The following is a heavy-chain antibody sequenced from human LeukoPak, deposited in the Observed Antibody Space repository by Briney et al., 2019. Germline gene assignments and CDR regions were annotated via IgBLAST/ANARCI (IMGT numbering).Heavy chain of an antibody. CDR3: ARTEGPPYYYYYMDV. CDR1: GGSISSSSYY. J-gene: IGHJ6*03. Sequence: PSETLSLTCTVSGGSISSSSYYWSWIRQPPGKGLEWIGYIYYSGSTNYNPSLKSRVTISVDTSNNQFSLKLNSVTAADTAVYYCARTEGPPYYYYYMDVWGKGTTVTISS. CDR2: IYYSGST. V-gene: IGHV4-61*01.